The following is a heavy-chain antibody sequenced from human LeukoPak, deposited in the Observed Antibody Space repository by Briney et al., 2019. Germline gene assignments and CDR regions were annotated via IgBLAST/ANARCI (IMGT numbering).Heavy chain of an antibody. CDR2: IRYDGSNK. CDR3: AKNGMGSHYYDSSGYSDYFDY. V-gene: IGHV3-30*02. D-gene: IGHD3-22*01. Sequence: PGGSLRLSCAASGFTFSSYGMHWVRQAPGKGLEWVAFIRYDGSNKYYADSVKGRFTISRDNSKNTLYLQMNGLRAEDTAVYYCAKNGMGSHYYDSSGYSDYFDYWGQGTLVTVSS. CDR1: GFTFSSYG. J-gene: IGHJ4*02.